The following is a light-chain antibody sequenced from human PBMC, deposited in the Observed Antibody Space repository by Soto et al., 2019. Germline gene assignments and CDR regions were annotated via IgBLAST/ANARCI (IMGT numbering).Light chain of an antibody. Sequence: EIVMTQSPATLSLSPGERAALSCRASQSINSELAWYQQKPGQPPRLLFYGASTRATGVPARFTGSESGSEFTLTISGLQSEDFAVYYCQQGHNWPLTFGQGTRLEI. J-gene: IGKJ2*01. CDR2: GAS. CDR3: QQGHNWPLT. V-gene: IGKV3-15*01. CDR1: QSINSE.